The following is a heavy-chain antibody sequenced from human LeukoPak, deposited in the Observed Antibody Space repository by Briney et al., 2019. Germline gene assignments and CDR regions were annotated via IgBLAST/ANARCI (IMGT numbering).Heavy chain of an antibody. Sequence: ETLSLTCTVSGGSISSSSYHWGWIRQPPGKGLEWIGSIYYSGSTYYNPSLKSRVTISVDRSKNQFSLKLSSVTAADTAVYYCARGDSYGAAEYWGQGTLVTVSS. V-gene: IGHV4-39*07. D-gene: IGHD5-18*01. CDR2: IYYSGST. CDR3: ARGDSYGAAEY. CDR1: GGSISSSSYH. J-gene: IGHJ4*02.